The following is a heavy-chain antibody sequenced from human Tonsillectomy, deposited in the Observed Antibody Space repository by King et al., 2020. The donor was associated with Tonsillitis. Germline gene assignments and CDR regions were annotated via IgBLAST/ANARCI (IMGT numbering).Heavy chain of an antibody. J-gene: IGHJ4*02. D-gene: IGHD6-6*01. CDR1: GFTFSSYA. Sequence: HEQLVQSGGGVVQPGRSLRLSCAASGFTFSSYAMHWVRQAPGKGLEWVAVISYDGSNKYYADSVKGRFTISRDNSKNTLYLQMNSLRAEDTAVYYCAREVAARPDYWGQGTLVTVSS. CDR3: AREVAARPDY. CDR2: ISYDGSNK. V-gene: IGHV3-30-3*01.